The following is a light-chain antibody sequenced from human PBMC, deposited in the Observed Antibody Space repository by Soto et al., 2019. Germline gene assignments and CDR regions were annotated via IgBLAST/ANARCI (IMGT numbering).Light chain of an antibody. CDR1: QSVASRN. J-gene: IGKJ5*01. Sequence: EIVLTQSPGTLSLSPGERATLSCRASQSVASRNLAWYQQKSGQAPRLLIYGSSNRATGIPDRFSGSGSGTDFSLTISRLEPEDFAVYYCQQYGGSPPITFGQGTRLE. CDR3: QQYGGSPPIT. CDR2: GSS. V-gene: IGKV3-20*01.